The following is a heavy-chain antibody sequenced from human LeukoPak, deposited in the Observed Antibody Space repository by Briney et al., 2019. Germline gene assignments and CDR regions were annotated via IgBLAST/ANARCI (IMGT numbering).Heavy chain of an antibody. CDR3: ARRFNYDLSGLRTPNFDC. D-gene: IGHD3-22*01. V-gene: IGHV5-51*01. J-gene: IGHJ4*02. Sequence: GESLKISCKGSGYSFTSFWIGWVRQMPGKGLEWMGIIYPDDSETRYSPSFQGQVTISADKSISTAYLQWSSLKASDTAMYYCARRFNYDLSGLRTPNFDCWGQGTPVTVSS. CDR2: IYPDDSET. CDR1: GYSFTSFW.